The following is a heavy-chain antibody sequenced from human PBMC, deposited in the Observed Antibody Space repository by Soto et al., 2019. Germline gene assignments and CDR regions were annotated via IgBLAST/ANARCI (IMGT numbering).Heavy chain of an antibody. CDR3: AKASDFWSGYYFDY. Sequence: GESLKISCAASGFTFSSYAMSWVRQAPGKGLEWVSAISGSGGSTYYADSVKGRFTISRDNSKNTLYLQMNSLRAEDTAVYYCAKASDFWSGYYFDYWGQGTLVTVSS. CDR2: ISGSGGST. V-gene: IGHV3-23*01. CDR1: GFTFSSYA. J-gene: IGHJ4*02. D-gene: IGHD3-3*01.